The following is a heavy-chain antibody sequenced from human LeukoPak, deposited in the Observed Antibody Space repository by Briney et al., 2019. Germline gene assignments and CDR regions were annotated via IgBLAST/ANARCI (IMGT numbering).Heavy chain of an antibody. CDR1: GGTFTIYA. CDR2: IIPILGIA. J-gene: IGHJ4*02. V-gene: IGHV1-69*04. CDR3: ARVSGHYFDY. Sequence: SVTVSFTASGGTFTIYAISWVRQAPGQGLEWMGRIIPILGIANYAQKFQGRVTITADKSTSTAYMELSSLRSEDTAVYYCARVSGHYFDYWGQGTLVTVSS. D-gene: IGHD7-27*01.